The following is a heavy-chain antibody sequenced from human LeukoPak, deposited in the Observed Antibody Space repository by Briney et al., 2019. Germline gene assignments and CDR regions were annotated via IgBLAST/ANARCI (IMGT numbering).Heavy chain of an antibody. V-gene: IGHV3-11*01. CDR2: ISSSGSTI. D-gene: IGHD2-2*01. CDR3: AREAYQLTLDY. CDR1: GFTFSDYY. Sequence: PGGSLRLSCAASGFTFSDYYMSWSRQAPGKGLEWVSYISSSGSTIYYADSEKGRFTISRVNAKNSLYLQMNSLRAEDTAVYYCAREAYQLTLDYWGQGTLVTVSS. J-gene: IGHJ4*02.